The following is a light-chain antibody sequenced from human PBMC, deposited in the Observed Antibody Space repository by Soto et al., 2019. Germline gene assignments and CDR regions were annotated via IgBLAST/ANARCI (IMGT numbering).Light chain of an antibody. J-gene: IGLJ1*01. CDR3: CSYAV. V-gene: IGLV2-23*02. CDR1: SSDVGSYNL. Sequence: QSVLTQPAPVSGSPGQSITISCTGTSSDVGSYNLVSWYQQHPGKAPKLMIYEVSKRPSGVSNRFSGSKSGNTASLTISGLQAEDEADYYCCSYAVFGTGTKVTVL. CDR2: EVS.